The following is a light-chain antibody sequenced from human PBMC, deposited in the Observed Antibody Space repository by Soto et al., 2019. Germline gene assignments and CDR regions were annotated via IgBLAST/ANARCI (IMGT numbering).Light chain of an antibody. CDR2: EVS. CDR1: SSDVGGYNY. CDR3: SSYAGSNNLV. Sequence: QSALTQPPSASGSPGQSVTISCTGSSSDVGGYNYVSWYQQHPGKAPKLMISEVSKRPSGVPDRFSGSKSGNTASLTVSGLQAEDEADYYCSSYAGSNNLVFGGGTNQNVL. V-gene: IGLV2-8*01. J-gene: IGLJ2*01.